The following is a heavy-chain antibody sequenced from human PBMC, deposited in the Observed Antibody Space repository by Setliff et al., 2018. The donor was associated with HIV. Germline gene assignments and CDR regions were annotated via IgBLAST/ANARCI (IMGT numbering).Heavy chain of an antibody. CDR1: GFSFSNFY. Sequence: GGSLRLSCAASGFSFSNFYMHWVRQAPGKGLVWVSGISWNSGSIGYVDSVKGRFTISRDNAKNSLYLQMNSLRAEDTAVYYCSTDLPSSGFFPDYWGQGTLVTVSS. CDR2: ISWNSGSI. J-gene: IGHJ4*02. CDR3: STDLPSSGFFPDY. V-gene: IGHV3-9*01. D-gene: IGHD6-19*01.